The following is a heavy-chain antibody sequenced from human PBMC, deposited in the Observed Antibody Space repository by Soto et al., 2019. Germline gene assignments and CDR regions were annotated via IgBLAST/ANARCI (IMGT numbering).Heavy chain of an antibody. CDR2: IYYSGST. CDR1: GGSISSYY. D-gene: IGHD6-13*01. CDR3: ARGLIAAAVYNWFDP. Sequence: SETLSLTCTVSGGSISSYYWSWIRQPPGKGLEWIGYIYYSGSTNYNPSLKSRVTISVDTSKNQFSLKLSSVTAADTAVYYCARGLIAAAVYNWFDPWGQGTLVTVSS. J-gene: IGHJ5*02. V-gene: IGHV4-59*12.